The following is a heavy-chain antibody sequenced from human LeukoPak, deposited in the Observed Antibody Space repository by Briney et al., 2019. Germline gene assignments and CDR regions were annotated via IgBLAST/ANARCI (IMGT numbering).Heavy chain of an antibody. CDR1: GGSISSGDYY. CDR3: ARGFTSSYDY. CDR2: IYYSGST. Sequence: SQTLSLTCTVSGGSISSGDYYWSWIRQPPGKGLEWIGYIYYSGSTYYNPSLESRVTISVDTSKNQFSLKLSSVTAADTAVYCCARGFTSSYDYWGHGTLVTVSS. J-gene: IGHJ4*03. V-gene: IGHV4-30-4*01.